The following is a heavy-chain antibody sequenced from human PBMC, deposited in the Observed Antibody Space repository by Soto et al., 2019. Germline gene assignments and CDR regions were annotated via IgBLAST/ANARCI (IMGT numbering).Heavy chain of an antibody. V-gene: IGHV3-23*01. CDR3: AQERLRRGADS. CDR1: GFTFSNYA. CDR2: ISGGGGNS. D-gene: IGHD3-16*01. J-gene: IGHJ4*02. Sequence: EVQLLESRGGLVQPGGSLRLSCAASGFTFSNYAMSWVRQTPGKGLEWVSTISGGGGNSYCPDSVKGRFTISRDKPKDTVYLQLNSLRAEDTAIYYCAQERLRRGADSWGQGALVTVTS.